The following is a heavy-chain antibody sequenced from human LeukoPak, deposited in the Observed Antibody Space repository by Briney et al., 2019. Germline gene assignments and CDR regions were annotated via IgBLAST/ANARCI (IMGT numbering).Heavy chain of an antibody. CDR1: GGSISSGSYY. V-gene: IGHV4-61*02. CDR3: ARETYYYDSSGYSNPDY. Sequence: PSETLSLTCTVSGGSISSGSYYWSWIRQPAGKGLEWIGRIYTSGSTNYNPSLKSRVTISVDTSKHQFSLKLSSVTAADTAVYYCARETYYYDSSGYSNPDYWGQGTLVTVSS. J-gene: IGHJ4*02. CDR2: IYTSGST. D-gene: IGHD3-22*01.